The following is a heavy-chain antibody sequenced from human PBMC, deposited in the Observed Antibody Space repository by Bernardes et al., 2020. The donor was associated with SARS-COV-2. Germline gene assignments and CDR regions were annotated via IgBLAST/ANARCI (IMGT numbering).Heavy chain of an antibody. D-gene: IGHD5-18*01. CDR2: IYYSGST. V-gene: IGHV4-59*01. CDR1: GGSTGNYY. CDR3: ARDTARAAGDI. J-gene: IGHJ3*02. Sequence: SATRSRTSAFSGGSTGNYYWSWIRKPAGKGLEWIGNIYYSGSTKYNPSLKSRVTMSVDTSKNHFSLKLNSVTDADTAVYYCARDTARAAGDIWGQGTMGTVSS.